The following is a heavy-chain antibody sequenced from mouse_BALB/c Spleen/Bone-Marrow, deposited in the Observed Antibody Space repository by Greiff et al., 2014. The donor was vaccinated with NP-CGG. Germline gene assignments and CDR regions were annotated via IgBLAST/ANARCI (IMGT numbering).Heavy chain of an antibody. D-gene: IGHD2-10*02. CDR2: FYPGSGSI. Sequence: LQESGAGLVKPGASVKLSCKASGYTFTEYIIHWVKQRSGQGLEWIGWFYPGSGSIKYNEKFKDKATLTADKSSSTVYMELSRLTSEDSAVYFCARHESYGNYLYFDVWGAGTTFTVSS. CDR1: GYTFTEYI. J-gene: IGHJ1*01. V-gene: IGHV1-62-2*01. CDR3: ARHESYGNYLYFDV.